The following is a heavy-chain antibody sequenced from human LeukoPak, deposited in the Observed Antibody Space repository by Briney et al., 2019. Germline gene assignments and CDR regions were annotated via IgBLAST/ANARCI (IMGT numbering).Heavy chain of an antibody. V-gene: IGHV3-23*01. D-gene: IGHD6-6*01. CDR2: ISGSGGST. CDR1: GFTFSSYA. Sequence: GGSLRLSCAASGFTFSSYAMSWVRQAPGKGLEWVSAISGSGGSTYYADSVKGRLTISRDNSKNTLYLQMNSLRAEDTAVYYCAKDHSSPFEHSSSRAFDYWGQGTLVTVSS. J-gene: IGHJ4*02. CDR3: AKDHSSPFEHSSSRAFDY.